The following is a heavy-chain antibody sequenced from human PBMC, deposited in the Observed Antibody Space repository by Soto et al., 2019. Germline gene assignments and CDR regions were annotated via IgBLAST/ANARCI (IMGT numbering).Heavy chain of an antibody. CDR2: INHSGST. CDR1: GGYFSGYY. D-gene: IGHD3-22*01. CDR3: ARGPITTNPRFDP. V-gene: IGHV4-34*01. Sequence: KPSETLSLTCAVYGGYFSGYYWSWIRQPPGKGLEWIGEINHSGSTNYNPSLKSRVTISVDTSKNQFSLKLSSVTAADTAVYYCARGPITTNPRFDPWGQGTLVTVSS. J-gene: IGHJ5*02.